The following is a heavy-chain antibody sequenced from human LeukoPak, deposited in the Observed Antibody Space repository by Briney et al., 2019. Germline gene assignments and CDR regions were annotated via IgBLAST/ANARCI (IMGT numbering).Heavy chain of an antibody. CDR2: IWYGGSNK. V-gene: IGHV3-33*08. J-gene: IGHJ4*02. D-gene: IGHD5-24*01. Sequence: GRSLRLSCAASGFTFSSYGMHWVRQAPGKGLEWVAVIWYGGSNKYYADSVKGRFTISRDNSKNTLYLQMNSLRAEDTAVYYCAGGQLDYWGQGSLVTVSS. CDR3: AGGQLDY. CDR1: GFTFSSYG.